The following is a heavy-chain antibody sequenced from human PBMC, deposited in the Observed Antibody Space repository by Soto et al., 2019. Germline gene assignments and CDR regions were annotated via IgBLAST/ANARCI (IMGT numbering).Heavy chain of an antibody. D-gene: IGHD3-22*01. CDR2: IYYSGST. V-gene: IGHV4-31*03. CDR1: GGSISSGGYY. J-gene: IGHJ5*02. Sequence: SETLSLTCTVSGGSISSGGYYWSWIRQHPGKGLEWIGYIYYSGSTYYNPSLKSRVTISVDTSKNQFSLKLSSVTAADTAVYYCARVATDYYDSSGPSEYNWFDPWGQGTLVTVSS. CDR3: ARVATDYYDSSGPSEYNWFDP.